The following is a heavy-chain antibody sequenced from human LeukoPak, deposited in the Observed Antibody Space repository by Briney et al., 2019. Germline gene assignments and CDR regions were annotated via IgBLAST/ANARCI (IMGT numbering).Heavy chain of an antibody. D-gene: IGHD3-10*01. CDR1: GVSINSYY. J-gene: IGHJ4*02. CDR2: IYYSGST. V-gene: IGHV4-59*01. Sequence: SETLSLTCTISGVSINSYYWSWIRQPPGRGLEYIGYIYYSGSTNYNPSLKSRVTISLDTSKNQFSLKLTSVTAADTAVYYCARGVSHYYASGSYYIAFDYWGQGTLVTVSS. CDR3: ARGVSHYYASGSYYIAFDY.